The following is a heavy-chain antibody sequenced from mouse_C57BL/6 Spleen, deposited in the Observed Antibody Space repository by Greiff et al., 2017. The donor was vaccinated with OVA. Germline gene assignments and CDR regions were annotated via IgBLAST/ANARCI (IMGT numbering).Heavy chain of an antibody. V-gene: IGHV5-17*01. D-gene: IGHD2-5*01. Sequence: DVMLVESGGGLVKPGGSLKLSCAASGFTFSDYGMHWVRQAPEKGLEWVAYISSGSSTIYYADTVKGRFTISRDNAKNTLFLQMTSLRSEDTAMYYCARGYYSNLAWFAYWGQGTLVTVSA. J-gene: IGHJ3*01. CDR1: GFTFSDYG. CDR2: ISSGSSTI. CDR3: ARGYYSNLAWFAY.